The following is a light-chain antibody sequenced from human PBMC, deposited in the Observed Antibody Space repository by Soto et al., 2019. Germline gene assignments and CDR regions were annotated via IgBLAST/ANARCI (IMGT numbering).Light chain of an antibody. J-gene: IGKJ2*01. CDR2: LGS. V-gene: IGKV2-28*01. CDR1: QSLLHSNGYNS. Sequence: DIVMTQSPLSLPVTPGAPASISCRSSQSLLHSNGYNSLDWYLQKPGQSPQLLIYLGSNRASGVPDRFSGSGSGTDFTLKISRVEAEDVGVYYCMQALQTPWTFGQGTKLEIK. CDR3: MQALQTPWT.